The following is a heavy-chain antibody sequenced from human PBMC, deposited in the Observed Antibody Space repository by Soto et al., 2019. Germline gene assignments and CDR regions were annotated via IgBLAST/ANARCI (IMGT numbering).Heavy chain of an antibody. J-gene: IGHJ4*02. V-gene: IGHV3-74*01. D-gene: IGHD4-17*01. CDR3: VRVGYGDLGH. CDR2: INSDGSST. Sequence: EVQLVESGGGLVQPGGSLRLSCAASGFTLNSYWMHWVRQAPGKGLVWVSRINSDGSSTSYADSVKGRFTISRDNARNTLFLQMNSLRAEDTAVYYCVRVGYGDLGHWGQGTLVTVSS. CDR1: GFTLNSYW.